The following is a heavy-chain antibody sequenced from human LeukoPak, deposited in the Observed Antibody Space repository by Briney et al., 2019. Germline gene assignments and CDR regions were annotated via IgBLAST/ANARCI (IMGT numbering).Heavy chain of an antibody. CDR1: GFTFSSYA. CDR2: IRGSGGST. Sequence: GGSLRLPCAASGFTFSSYAMSWVRQAPGKGLEWVSAIRGSGGSTYYADSVKGRFTISRDNSKNTLYLQMNSLRAEDTAVYYCAKPLAYCGGDCSAGFDYWGQGTLVTVSS. CDR3: AKPLAYCGGDCSAGFDY. D-gene: IGHD2-21*02. V-gene: IGHV3-23*01. J-gene: IGHJ4*02.